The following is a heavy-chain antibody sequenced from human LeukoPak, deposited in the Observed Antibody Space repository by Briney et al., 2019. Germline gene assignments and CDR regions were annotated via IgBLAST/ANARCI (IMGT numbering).Heavy chain of an antibody. D-gene: IGHD6-19*01. Sequence: PGVSLTLTCAASGFIFYSYAMSWVRQAPGKGREWVSANSGSTYNIYYADYVKIRFTNTTNNSKHTLYRQMNTQRVEDTDVYYCEKGYSSGWSAWDYWGRGTPVTVSS. J-gene: IGHJ4*02. V-gene: IGHV3-23*01. CDR1: GFIFYSYA. CDR3: EKGYSSGWSAWDY. CDR2: NSGSTYNI.